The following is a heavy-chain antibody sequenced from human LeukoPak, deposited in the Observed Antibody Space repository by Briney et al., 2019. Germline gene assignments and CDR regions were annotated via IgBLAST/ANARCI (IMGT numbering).Heavy chain of an antibody. CDR1: GGSITSYY. D-gene: IGHD1-14*01. Sequence: SETLSLTCSVSGGSITSYYWSWIRQPPGKGLEWIGHVSDGGRTNYSPSLRSRVSISVDTSKDQFSLKLNSVTAADTAVYFCARASTTFDDWGQGTLVTVSS. CDR2: VSDGGRT. J-gene: IGHJ4*02. CDR3: ARASTTFDD. V-gene: IGHV4-59*01.